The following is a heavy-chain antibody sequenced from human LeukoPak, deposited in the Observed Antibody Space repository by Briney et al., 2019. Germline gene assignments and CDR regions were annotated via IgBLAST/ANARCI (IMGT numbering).Heavy chain of an antibody. Sequence: GGSLRLSCAVSGFTFSSYSMNWVRQAPAKGLEWVSSISSSSSYIYYADSVKGRFTISRDNAKNSLYLQVNSLRAEDTAVYYCARGSGDGLETLDYWGQGTPVTVSS. V-gene: IGHV3-21*01. CDR1: GFTFSSYS. J-gene: IGHJ4*02. CDR3: ARGSGDGLETLDY. CDR2: ISSSSSYI. D-gene: IGHD2-15*01.